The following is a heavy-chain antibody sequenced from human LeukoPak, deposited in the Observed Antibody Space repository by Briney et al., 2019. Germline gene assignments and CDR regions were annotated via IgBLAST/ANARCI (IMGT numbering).Heavy chain of an antibody. CDR2: IFTTEVT. V-gene: IGHV4-61*05. CDR1: GGSISSSSFY. D-gene: IGHD1-26*01. CDR3: ARSDGIVGEEAWFDP. J-gene: IGHJ5*02. Sequence: PSETLSLTCIVSGGSISSSSFYWGWIRQPPGKGLEWIGYIFTTEVTNYSPSLKSRVTISVDTSKNQFSLRLSSVTAADTAVYYCARSDGIVGEEAWFDPWGQGTLVTVSS.